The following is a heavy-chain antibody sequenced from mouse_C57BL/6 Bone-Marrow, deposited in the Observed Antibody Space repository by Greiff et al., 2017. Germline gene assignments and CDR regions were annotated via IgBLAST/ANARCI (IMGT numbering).Heavy chain of an antibody. J-gene: IGHJ2*01. D-gene: IGHD1-1*01. CDR3: ARRGNYYGSSYPY. CDR2: IYPGSGST. V-gene: IGHV1-55*01. Sequence: QVQLQQSGAELVKPGASVKMSCKASGYTFTSYWITWVKQRPGQGLEWIGDIYPGSGSTNYNEKFKSKATLTVDTSSSTAYMQLSSLTSEDSAVYYCARRGNYYGSSYPYWGQGTTLTVSS. CDR1: GYTFTSYW.